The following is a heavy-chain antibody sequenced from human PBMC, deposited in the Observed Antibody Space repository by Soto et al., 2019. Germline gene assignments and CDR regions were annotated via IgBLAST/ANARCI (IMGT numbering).Heavy chain of an antibody. CDR3: AKDAAIRYFDWLLRPANNWFDP. D-gene: IGHD3-9*01. CDR1: GFTFSSYG. Sequence: GGSLRLSCAASGFTFSSYGMHWVRQAPGKGLEWVAVISYDGSNKYYADSVKGRFTISRDNSKNTLYLQMNSLRAEDTAVYYCAKDAAIRYFDWLLRPANNWFDPWGQGTLVTVSS. V-gene: IGHV3-30*18. CDR2: ISYDGSNK. J-gene: IGHJ5*02.